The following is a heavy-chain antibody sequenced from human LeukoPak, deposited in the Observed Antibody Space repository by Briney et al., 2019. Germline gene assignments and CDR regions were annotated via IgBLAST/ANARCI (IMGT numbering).Heavy chain of an antibody. J-gene: IGHJ3*02. CDR3: AKDYYRESNSYAWVPGRGFHI. CDR2: ISSSSSYI. V-gene: IGHV3-21*01. Sequence: GGSLRLSCAASGFTFSSYSMNWVRQAPGKGLEWVSSISSSSSYIYYADSVKGRFIISRDNAKNSLYLQMDGLKAEDTAVYYCAKDYYRESNSYAWVPGRGFHIWGQGTIVTVSS. CDR1: GFTFSSYS. D-gene: IGHD3-22*01.